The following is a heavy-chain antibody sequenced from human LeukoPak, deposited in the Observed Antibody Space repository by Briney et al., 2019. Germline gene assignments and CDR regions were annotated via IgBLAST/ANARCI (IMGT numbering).Heavy chain of an antibody. CDR2: ISAYNGNK. CDR1: GYTYTSYG. D-gene: IGHD3-22*01. V-gene: IGHV1-18*01. J-gene: IGHJ5*02. Sequence: ASVTVSCKDTGYTYTSYGISWVRQAPGQGLEGMGWISAYNGNKNYVQKLQGRVNMTTDKSTSTAYIELRSLRSDDTAVYYYAREGSSGYKGWFYPWGQGTLVTVSS. CDR3: AREGSSGYKGWFYP.